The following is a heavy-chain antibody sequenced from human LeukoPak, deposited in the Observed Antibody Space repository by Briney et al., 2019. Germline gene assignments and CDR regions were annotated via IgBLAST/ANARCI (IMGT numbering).Heavy chain of an antibody. CDR2: ISGNAGST. J-gene: IGHJ4*02. V-gene: IGHV3-23*01. Sequence: GGSLRLSCAASGFTLSSYAMSWVRQAPGKGLEWVSLISGNAGSTYYADSVKGRFTISRDITKNTLYLQMNSLRAEDTAVYYCLLRLGELSFDYWGQGTLVTVSS. D-gene: IGHD3-16*02. CDR3: LLRLGELSFDY. CDR1: GFTLSSYA.